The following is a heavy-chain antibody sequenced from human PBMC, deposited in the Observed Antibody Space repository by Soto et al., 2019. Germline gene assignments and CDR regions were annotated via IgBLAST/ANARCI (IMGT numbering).Heavy chain of an antibody. CDR2: INHSGST. V-gene: IGHV4-34*01. J-gene: IGHJ5*02. CDR1: VGSITGHY. D-gene: IGHD3-22*01. Sequence: PSETLCITSAFSVGSITGHYWIWIRQPPGKGLEWIGEINHSGSTNYNPSLKSRVTISVDTSKNQFSLKLSSVAAADTAVYYCARARRRSKWLSLKHWFDPWGQGTLVTVSS. CDR3: ARARRRSKWLSLKHWFDP.